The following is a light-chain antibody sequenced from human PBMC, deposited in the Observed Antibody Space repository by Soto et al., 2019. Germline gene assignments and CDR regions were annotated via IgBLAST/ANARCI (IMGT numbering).Light chain of an antibody. V-gene: IGLV2-14*01. CDR2: DVS. CDR3: SSYTTSSTVV. Sequence: QSVLTQPASVSGSPGQSITISCTGTSSDVGGYNYVCWYQQHPGKAPKLIIYDVSSRPSGVSNRFSGSKSGNTASLSISGLQVEDEADYYCSSYTTSSTVVFGGGTKLTVL. J-gene: IGLJ3*02. CDR1: SSDVGGYNY.